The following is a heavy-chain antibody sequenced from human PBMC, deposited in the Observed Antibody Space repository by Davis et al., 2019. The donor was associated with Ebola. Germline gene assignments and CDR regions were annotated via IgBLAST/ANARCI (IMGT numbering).Heavy chain of an antibody. Sequence: SETLSLTCTVSGASISSFYWIWIRQPAGKGLEWIGRIHSSSTNYNPSLKSRVTISGDTSKNQFSLKLTSVTATDTAVYYCARDRHDSSGYGFWGQGTLVTVSS. CDR2: IHSSST. J-gene: IGHJ4*02. V-gene: IGHV4-4*07. CDR3: ARDRHDSSGYGF. CDR1: GASISSFY. D-gene: IGHD3-22*01.